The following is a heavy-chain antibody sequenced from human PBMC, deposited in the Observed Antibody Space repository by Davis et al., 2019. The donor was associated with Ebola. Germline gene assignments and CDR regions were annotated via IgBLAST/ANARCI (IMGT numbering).Heavy chain of an antibody. CDR2: ISYDGSNK. V-gene: IGHV3-30-3*01. CDR3: ARGDIVVVPAAIVDYYYYGMDV. D-gene: IGHD2-2*01. Sequence: GESLKISCAASGFTFSSYAMHWVRQAPGKGLEWVAVISYDGSNKYYADSVKGRFTISRDNSKNSLYLQMNSLRAEDTAVYYCARGDIVVVPAAIVDYYYYGMDVWGQGTTVTVSS. J-gene: IGHJ6*02. CDR1: GFTFSSYA.